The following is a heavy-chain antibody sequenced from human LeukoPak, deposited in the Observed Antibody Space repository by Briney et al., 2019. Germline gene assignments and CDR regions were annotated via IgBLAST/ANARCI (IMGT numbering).Heavy chain of an antibody. CDR1: GFTVSSNY. Sequence: GGSLRLSRAASGFTVSSNYMSWVRQAPGKGLEWVSAISGSGGSTYYADSVKGRFTISRDNSKNTLYLQMNSLRAEDTAVYYCAKGWYYFDYWGQGTLVTVSS. CDR2: ISGSGGST. J-gene: IGHJ4*02. V-gene: IGHV3-23*01. CDR3: AKGWYYFDY. D-gene: IGHD2-8*01.